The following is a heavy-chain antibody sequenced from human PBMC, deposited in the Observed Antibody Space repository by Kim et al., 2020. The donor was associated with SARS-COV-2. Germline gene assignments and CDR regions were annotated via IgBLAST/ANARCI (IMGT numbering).Heavy chain of an antibody. V-gene: IGHV1-46*03. CDR1: GYTFTTFY. Sequence: ASVKVSCKASGYTFTTFYMHWVRQAPGQGLEWMGIINPSGGSTNYAQKFQGRVTMTTDTSTNTVYMELSSLGSEDTAVYYCARDPTVTTDWYFDLWGRGTLVTVSS. CDR3: ARDPTVTTDWYFDL. D-gene: IGHD4-17*01. CDR2: INPSGGST. J-gene: IGHJ2*01.